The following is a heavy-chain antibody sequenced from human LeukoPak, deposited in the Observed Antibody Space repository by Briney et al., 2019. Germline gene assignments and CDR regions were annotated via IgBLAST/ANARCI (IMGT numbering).Heavy chain of an antibody. CDR1: GYSFTGYY. Sequence: ASVKVSCKASGYSFTGYYIHWVRQAPGQGLAWMGWINPYSGDTTYAQKFQGRLTLTRDTSISTAYMELSSLRSEDTAVYYCARVTGDAFDIWGQGTMVTVSS. V-gene: IGHV1-2*02. CDR3: ARVTGDAFDI. D-gene: IGHD1-14*01. J-gene: IGHJ3*02. CDR2: INPYSGDT.